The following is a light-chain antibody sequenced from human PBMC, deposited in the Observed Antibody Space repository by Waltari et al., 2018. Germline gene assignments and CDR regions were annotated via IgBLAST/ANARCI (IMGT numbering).Light chain of an antibody. V-gene: IGKV3-11*01. J-gene: IGKJ1*01. CDR2: DAS. Sequence: PGERATLSCRASQSVSSYLAWYQQKPGQAPRLLIYDASNRATGIPARFSGSGSGTDFTLTISSLEPEDFAVYYCQQRSNWPPGWTFGQGTKVEIK. CDR1: QSVSSY. CDR3: QQRSNWPPGWT.